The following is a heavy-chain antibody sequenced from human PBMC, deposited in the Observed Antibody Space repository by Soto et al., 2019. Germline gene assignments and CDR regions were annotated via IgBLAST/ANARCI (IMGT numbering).Heavy chain of an antibody. D-gene: IGHD6-6*01. V-gene: IGHV4-59*01. J-gene: IGHJ4*02. Sequence: SLGTPSPTRTFSCCSLPSYYWSRVPAPPGKGLEWIGDIHYSGSTNYNPSLKSRVTISTDTSKNQFSLNLSSVTAADTAVYYCARDPISARPFFDYWGQGTLVTVSS. CDR1: CCSLPSYY. CDR3: ARDPISARPFFDY. CDR2: IHYSGST.